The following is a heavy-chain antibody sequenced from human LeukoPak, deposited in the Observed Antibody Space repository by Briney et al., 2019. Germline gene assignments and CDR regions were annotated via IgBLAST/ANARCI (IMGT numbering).Heavy chain of an antibody. D-gene: IGHD6-19*01. V-gene: IGHV4-39*01. CDR1: GGSLSSSGHW. CDR3: ARQSGDQSSAWYFDA. J-gene: IGHJ4*02. Sequence: SETLSLTCTVSGGSLSSSGHWWVWIRQPPGKGLECIGSIHYSGKVYYNPSLKSRVTTSVDTSTDQFSLRLSSATAADTAIYYCARQSGDQSSAWYFDAWGQGTLVTVSS. CDR2: IHYSGKV.